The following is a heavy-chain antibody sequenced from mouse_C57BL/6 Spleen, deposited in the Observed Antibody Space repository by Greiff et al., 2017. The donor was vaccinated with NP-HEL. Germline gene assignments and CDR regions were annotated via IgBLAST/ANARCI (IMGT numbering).Heavy chain of an antibody. CDR2: IYPRSGNT. CDR3: ARPEFAY. CDR1: GYTFTSYG. V-gene: IGHV1-81*01. J-gene: IGHJ3*01. Sequence: VQVVESGAELARPGASVKLSCKASGYTFTSYGISWVKQRTGQGLEWIGEIYPRSGNTYYNEKFKGKATLTADKSSSTAYMELRSLTSEDSAVYFCARPEFAYWGQGTLVTVSA.